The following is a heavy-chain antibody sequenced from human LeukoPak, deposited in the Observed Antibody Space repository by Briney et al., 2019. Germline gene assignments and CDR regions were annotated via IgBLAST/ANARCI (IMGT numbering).Heavy chain of an antibody. CDR1: GYTLFSYD. J-gene: IGHJ5*02. Sequence: GASVKVSCKASGYTLFSYDINWVRQATGQGLEWMGWMNVKSGNTGYAQKFQGRVTMTRNTSISTAYIELTSLRSEDTAVYYCATTPTNSRGWFDPWGQGTLATVSS. V-gene: IGHV1-8*01. CDR3: ATTPTNSRGWFDP. D-gene: IGHD2-8*01. CDR2: MNVKSGNT.